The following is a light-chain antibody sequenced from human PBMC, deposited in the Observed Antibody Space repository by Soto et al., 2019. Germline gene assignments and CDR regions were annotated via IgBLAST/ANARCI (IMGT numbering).Light chain of an antibody. CDR1: SSNIGNNY. CDR2: ETN. J-gene: IGLJ1*01. Sequence: QSALTQPPSVSAAPGQTVTISCSGSSSNIGNNYVSWYQHLPGAAPKLLIYETNRLPAGIPDRFSGSKSGTSATLAITGLQTADEADYYCETWDTSLSAGRVFGPGTKLTVL. V-gene: IGLV1-51*02. CDR3: ETWDTSLSAGRV.